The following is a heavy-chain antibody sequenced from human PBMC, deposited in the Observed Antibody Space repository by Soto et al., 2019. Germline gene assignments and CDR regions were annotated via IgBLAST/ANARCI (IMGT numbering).Heavy chain of an antibody. CDR1: GYTFTTYA. D-gene: IGHD4-17*01. V-gene: IGHV1-18*01. CDR2: ITVYNGNT. J-gene: IGHJ4*02. CDR3: ARDRGGGGDYAPYDY. Sequence: ASVKVSCKASGYTFTTYALTWVRQAPGQGLEWMGWITVYNGNTNYAQKLQGRVTLTTDTSTSTAYMELRSPRSDDTAVYYCARDRGGGGDYAPYDYWGQGTQVTVSS.